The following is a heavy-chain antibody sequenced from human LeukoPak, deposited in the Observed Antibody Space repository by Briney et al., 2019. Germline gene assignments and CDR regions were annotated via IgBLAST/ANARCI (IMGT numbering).Heavy chain of an antibody. D-gene: IGHD6-13*01. V-gene: IGHV3-21*01. CDR1: GFTFSSYS. CDR2: ISSSSSYI. Sequence: GGSLRLSCAASGFTFSSYSMNWVRQAPGKGLEWVSSISSSSSYIYYADSVKGRFTISRDSAKNSLYLQTNSLRAEDTAVYYCARAHSSSWYVGFDYWGQGTLVTVSS. J-gene: IGHJ4*02. CDR3: ARAHSSSWYVGFDY.